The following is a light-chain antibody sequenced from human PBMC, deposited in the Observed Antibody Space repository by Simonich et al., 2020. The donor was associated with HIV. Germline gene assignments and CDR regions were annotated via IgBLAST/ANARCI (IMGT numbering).Light chain of an antibody. J-gene: IGKJ4*01. Sequence: EIVMTQSPATLSVSPGERATLSCRASQSVNSNLAWYQQKPGLPPRPLIYGASTRATGIPARFSGSGSGTEFTLTISSMQSEDFAVYSCQQYNDWPTFGGGTKVEIK. CDR2: GAS. V-gene: IGKV3-15*01. CDR1: QSVNSN. CDR3: QQYNDWPT.